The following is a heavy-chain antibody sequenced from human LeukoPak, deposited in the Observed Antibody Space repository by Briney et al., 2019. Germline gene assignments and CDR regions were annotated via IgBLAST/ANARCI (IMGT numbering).Heavy chain of an antibody. J-gene: IGHJ6*02. Sequence: SETLSLTCTVSGGSISSYYWSWIRQPPGKGLEWIGYTYYSGSTNYNPSLKSRVTISVDTSKNQFSLKLSSVTAADTAVYYCARHIVVVPAAIVSPYYYYGMDVWGQGTTVTVSS. D-gene: IGHD2-2*02. CDR3: ARHIVVVPAAIVSPYYYYGMDV. CDR2: TYYSGST. CDR1: GGSISSYY. V-gene: IGHV4-59*08.